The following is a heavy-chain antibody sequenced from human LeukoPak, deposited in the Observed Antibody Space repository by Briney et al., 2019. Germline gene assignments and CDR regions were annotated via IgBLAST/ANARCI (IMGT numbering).Heavy chain of an antibody. Sequence: SVKVSCKASGFTFTSSAMQWVRQARGQRLEWIGWIVVGSGNTNYAQKFQERVTITRDMSTSTAYMELSSLRSEDTAVYYCARSEQLALEYFQHWGQGTLVTVSS. V-gene: IGHV1-58*02. CDR1: GFTFTSSA. D-gene: IGHD6-6*01. CDR3: ARSEQLALEYFQH. CDR2: IVVGSGNT. J-gene: IGHJ1*01.